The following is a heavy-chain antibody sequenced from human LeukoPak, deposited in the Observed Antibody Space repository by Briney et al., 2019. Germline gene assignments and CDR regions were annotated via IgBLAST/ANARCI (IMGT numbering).Heavy chain of an antibody. CDR2: IYPGDSDT. CDR3: ARYGKSGTYSHGFDV. CDR1: GSSFTGHW. V-gene: IGHV5-51*01. D-gene: IGHD3-10*01. J-gene: IGHJ3*01. Sequence: GESLKISCEAFGSSFTGHWIGWVRQLPGRGLEFMGTIYPGDSDTRYSPSFEGRVTISVDKSINTAYLQWSGLKASDTAMYFCARYGKSGTYSHGFDVWGQGTMVIVSS.